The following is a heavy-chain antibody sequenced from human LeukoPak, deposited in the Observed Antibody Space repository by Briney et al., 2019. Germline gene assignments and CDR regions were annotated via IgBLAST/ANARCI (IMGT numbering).Heavy chain of an antibody. J-gene: IGHJ5*02. CDR3: ARDMDYYGSGNYFNSRWFDP. D-gene: IGHD3-10*01. Sequence: SQTHSLTCAISGDSVSNNSVAWNWIRHSPSRGLEWLGRTYYRSKWYNDYAVSVKSRITINPETAKNQFSLQLNSVTPEDTAVYYCARDMDYYGSGNYFNSRWFDPWGQGTLVTVSS. CDR1: GDSVSNNSVA. CDR2: TYYRSKWYN. V-gene: IGHV6-1*01.